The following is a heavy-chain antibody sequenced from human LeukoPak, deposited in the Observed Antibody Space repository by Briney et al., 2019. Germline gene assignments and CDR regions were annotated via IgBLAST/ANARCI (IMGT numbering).Heavy chain of an antibody. D-gene: IGHD6-19*01. Sequence: GGSLRLSCAASGFTFSTYTMSWVRQAPGKGLEWVSGISGSGGITYYADSVKGRFTISRDNSKNSLYLQMNSLRVEDTAVYYCARAQWLAVGYYFDYWGQGTLVTVSS. CDR3: ARAQWLAVGYYFDY. J-gene: IGHJ4*02. CDR2: ISGSGGIT. V-gene: IGHV3-23*01. CDR1: GFTFSTYT.